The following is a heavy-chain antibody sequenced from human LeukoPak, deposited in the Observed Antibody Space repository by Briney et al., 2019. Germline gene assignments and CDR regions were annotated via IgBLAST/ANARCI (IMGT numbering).Heavy chain of an antibody. J-gene: IGHJ3*02. D-gene: IGHD3-10*01. CDR3: ARSLYGDWREYGSGSYLSAFDI. CDR1: GGSISSYS. V-gene: IGHV4-59*01. CDR2: IYYSGST. Sequence: SETLSLTCTVSGGSISSYSWSWIRQPPRKGLEWIGYIYYSGSTNYNPSLKSRVTISVDTSKNQFSLKLSSVTVADTAVYYCARSLYGDWREYGSGSYLSAFDIWGQGTMVTVSS.